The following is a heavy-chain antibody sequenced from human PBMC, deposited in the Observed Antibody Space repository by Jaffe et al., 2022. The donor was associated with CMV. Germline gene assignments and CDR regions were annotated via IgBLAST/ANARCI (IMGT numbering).Heavy chain of an antibody. D-gene: IGHD3-22*01. Sequence: QVQLVQSGAEVKKPGASVKVSCKASGYTFTSYDINWVRQATGQGLEWMGWMNPNSGNTGYAQKFQGRVTMTRNTSISTAYMELSSLRSEDTAVYYCARGPAKVMGYYDSSGYPEYWYFDLWGRGTLVTVSS. V-gene: IGHV1-8*01. CDR3: ARGPAKVMGYYDSSGYPEYWYFDL. J-gene: IGHJ2*01. CDR2: MNPNSGNT. CDR1: GYTFTSYD.